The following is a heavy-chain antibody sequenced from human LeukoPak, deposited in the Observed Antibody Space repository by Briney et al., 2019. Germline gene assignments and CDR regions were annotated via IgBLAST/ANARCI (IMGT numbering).Heavy chain of an antibody. CDR1: GFSFSDSW. Sequence: HSGGSLRLSCVASGFSFSDSWMSWVRQAPGKRLEWVADIKKDGSVKDYVDSVKGRFTISRDNAKNSLYLQMDSLRAEDTAVYYCATYTNWVAGDVWGQGTTVSVSS. CDR3: ATYTNWVAGDV. D-gene: IGHD7-27*01. CDR2: IKKDGSVK. V-gene: IGHV3-7*01. J-gene: IGHJ6*02.